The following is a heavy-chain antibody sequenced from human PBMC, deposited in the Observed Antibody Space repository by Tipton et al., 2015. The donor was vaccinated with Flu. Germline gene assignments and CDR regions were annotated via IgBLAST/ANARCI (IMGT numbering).Heavy chain of an antibody. CDR3: ARAMSGDYPSLDY. Sequence: TLSLTCPVSGGFITSGGYAWTWIRPPPGKGLEWIGFIYHSGSPYYNMSHSGRVTISEDRSKNQFPLNPKSVTAADTAVDFWARAMSGDYPSLDYWGQGTLVTVSS. D-gene: IGHD4-17*01. V-gene: IGHV4-30-2*01. CDR1: GGFITSGGYA. CDR2: IYHSGSP. J-gene: IGHJ4*02.